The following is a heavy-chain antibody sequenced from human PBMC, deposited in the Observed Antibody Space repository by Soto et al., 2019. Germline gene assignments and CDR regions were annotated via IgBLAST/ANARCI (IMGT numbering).Heavy chain of an antibody. CDR1: GFTFSNYA. D-gene: IGHD1-1*01. CDR2: ISGSGTST. CDR3: ARTGDGHHDFLDY. J-gene: IGHJ4*02. Sequence: GGSLRLSCAASGFTFSNYAMTWVRQAPGKGLEWVSTISGSGTSTYYADSVKSRFTISRDNSKNTLYLQMNSLRVDDTAVYYCARTGDGHHDFLDYWGQGTLVTVSS. V-gene: IGHV3-23*01.